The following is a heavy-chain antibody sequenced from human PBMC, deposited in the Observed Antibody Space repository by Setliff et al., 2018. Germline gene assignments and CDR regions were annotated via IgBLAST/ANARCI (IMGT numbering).Heavy chain of an antibody. CDR2: VSGSGMTR. J-gene: IGHJ4*02. CDR1: GLTVSNDF. D-gene: IGHD3-22*01. Sequence: PGGSLRLSCVVSGLTVSNDFMGWVRQAPGKGLQWVSSVSGSGMTRDYTDSVKGRFTVSRDSSQNKIHLQMDSLRAEDTGKYFCARADSDSYYPYYFDFWGQGVLDTVS. CDR3: ARADSDSYYPYYFDF. V-gene: IGHV3-23*01.